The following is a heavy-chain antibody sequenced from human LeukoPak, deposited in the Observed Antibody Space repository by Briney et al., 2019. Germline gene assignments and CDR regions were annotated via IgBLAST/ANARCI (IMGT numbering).Heavy chain of an antibody. CDR1: GFTFSRSA. Sequence: GGSLRLSCAASGFTFSRSAMTWVRQTPGKGLDWVSSISSSGNTYYADSVKGRFTISRDNSKNMLYLQMNSLRAEDTAVYYCVKGRISEDGLDFWGQGTQVTVSS. D-gene: IGHD6-13*01. CDR3: VKGRISEDGLDF. V-gene: IGHV3-23*01. CDR2: ISSSGNT. J-gene: IGHJ4*02.